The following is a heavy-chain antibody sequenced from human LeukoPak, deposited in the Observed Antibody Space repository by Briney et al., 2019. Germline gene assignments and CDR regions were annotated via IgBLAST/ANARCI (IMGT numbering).Heavy chain of an antibody. J-gene: IGHJ6*03. D-gene: IGHD6-13*01. CDR3: ARHLVAAGNYYMDV. V-gene: IGHV4-4*07. CDR1: GGSISNYY. CDR2: IYTSGST. Sequence: KPSETLSLTCIVSGGSISNYYWNWIRQPAGKGLEWLGRIYTSGSTNYNPSLKSRVTMSVDTSKNQFSLKLSSVTAADTAVYYCARHLVAAGNYYMDVWGKGTTVTVSS.